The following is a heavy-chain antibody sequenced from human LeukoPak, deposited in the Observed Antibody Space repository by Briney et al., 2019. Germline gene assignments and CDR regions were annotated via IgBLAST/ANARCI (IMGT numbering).Heavy chain of an antibody. CDR3: AHSSDLYDSSGSYPYYFDY. J-gene: IGHJ4*02. Sequence: ESGPTLVKPTQTLTLICTFSGFSLSTSGVGVAWIRQPPGKALEWLALIYWDDDKRYSPSLKSRLTITKDTSKNQVVLIMTNMDPVDTATYYCAHSSDLYDSSGSYPYYFDYWGQGTLVTVSS. D-gene: IGHD3-22*01. V-gene: IGHV2-5*02. CDR2: IYWDDDK. CDR1: GFSLSTSGVG.